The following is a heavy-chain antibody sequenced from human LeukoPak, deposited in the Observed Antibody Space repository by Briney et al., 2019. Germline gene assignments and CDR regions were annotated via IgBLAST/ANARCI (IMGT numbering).Heavy chain of an antibody. D-gene: IGHD1-14*01. Sequence: ASVKVCCKASGYTFTGYYMHWGRQAPGQGLEWMGWINPNSGGTNYAQKFQGRVTMTRDTSISTAYMELSRLRSDDTAVYYCARGGSRTSGFYYYYYGMDVWGQGTTVTVSS. J-gene: IGHJ6*02. CDR3: ARGGSRTSGFYYYYYGMDV. CDR2: INPNSGGT. CDR1: GYTFTGYY. V-gene: IGHV1-2*02.